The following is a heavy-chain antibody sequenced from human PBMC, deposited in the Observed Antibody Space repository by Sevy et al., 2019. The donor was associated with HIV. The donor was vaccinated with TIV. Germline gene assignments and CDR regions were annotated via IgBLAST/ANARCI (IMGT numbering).Heavy chain of an antibody. V-gene: IGHV3-23*01. D-gene: IGHD2-15*01. J-gene: IGHJ4*02. Sequence: GGSLRLSCAASGFTFSTYVMTWVRQAPGKGLEWVSAISGSGGDTHYADSVKGRFTISRDNSKNTLSLQMNSLRAEDEAVYYCAKGCSGDSCYSPDYWGQGTLVTVSS. CDR1: GFTFSTYV. CDR3: AKGCSGDSCYSPDY. CDR2: ISGSGGDT.